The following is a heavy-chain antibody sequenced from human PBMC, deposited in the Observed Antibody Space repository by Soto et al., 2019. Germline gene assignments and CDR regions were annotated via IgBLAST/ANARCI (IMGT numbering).Heavy chain of an antibody. V-gene: IGHV1-8*01. CDR1: GYTFTSYD. CDR2: MNPNSGNT. Sequence: ASVKVSCKASGYTFTSYDINWVRQATGQGLEWMGWMNPNSGNTGYAQKFQGRVTMTRNTSISTAYMELSSLRSEDTAVYYCARDRYYDFWSGYSSPGHWYFDLWGRGTPVTVSS. CDR3: ARDRYYDFWSGYSSPGHWYFDL. J-gene: IGHJ2*01. D-gene: IGHD3-3*01.